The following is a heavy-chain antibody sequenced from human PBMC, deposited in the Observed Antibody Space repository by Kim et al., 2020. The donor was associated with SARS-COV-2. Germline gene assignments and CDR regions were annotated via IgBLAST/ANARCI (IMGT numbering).Heavy chain of an antibody. V-gene: IGHV3-30*02. D-gene: IGHD6-13*01. CDR3: AKDASSRNYFDY. Sequence: YYADSWKGRFTISRDNSKNTLYLQMNSLRAEDTAVYYCAKDASSRNYFDYWGQGTLVTVSS. J-gene: IGHJ4*02.